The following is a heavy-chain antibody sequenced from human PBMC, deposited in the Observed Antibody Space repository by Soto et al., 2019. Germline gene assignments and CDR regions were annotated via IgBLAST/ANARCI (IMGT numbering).Heavy chain of an antibody. CDR1: GFTFSSYW. Sequence: PGGSLRLSCAASGFTFSSYWMHWVRQAPGKGLVWVSRINSGGSSTSYADSVKGRFTISRDNAKNTLYLQMNSLRAEDTAVYYCARDMPIGGYDYGDFYYYGMDVWGQGTTVTVSS. CDR2: INSGGSST. J-gene: IGHJ6*02. D-gene: IGHD4-17*01. V-gene: IGHV3-74*01. CDR3: ARDMPIGGYDYGDFYYYGMDV.